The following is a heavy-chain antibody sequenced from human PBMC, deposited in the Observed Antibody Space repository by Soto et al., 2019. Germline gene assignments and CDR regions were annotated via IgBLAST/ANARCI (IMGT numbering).Heavy chain of an antibody. CDR3: TGAYYDINGYSLDP. Sequence: SETLSLTCTVSGASISRYYWSWIRQSPGKGLEWIGYLYNTGSTIYNPSLKSRVTISVDTSKNQFSLKLNSVTAADTAVYYCTGAYYDINGYSLDPWGQGTSVTVSS. J-gene: IGHJ5*02. D-gene: IGHD3-22*01. CDR1: GASISRYY. V-gene: IGHV4-59*01. CDR2: LYNTGST.